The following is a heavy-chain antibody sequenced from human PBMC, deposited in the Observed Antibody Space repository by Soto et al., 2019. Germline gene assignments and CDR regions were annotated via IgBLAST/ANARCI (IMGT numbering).Heavy chain of an antibody. V-gene: IGHV1-2*04. CDR3: ARVSSVGYCSSTSCYAEYFQH. Sequence: ASVKVSCKASGYTFTGYYMHWVRQAPGQGLEWMGWINPNSGGTNYAQKFQGWVTMTRDTSISTAYMELSRLRSDDTAVHYCARVSSVGYCSSTSCYAEYFQHWGQGTLVTVSS. CDR2: INPNSGGT. D-gene: IGHD2-2*01. J-gene: IGHJ1*01. CDR1: GYTFTGYY.